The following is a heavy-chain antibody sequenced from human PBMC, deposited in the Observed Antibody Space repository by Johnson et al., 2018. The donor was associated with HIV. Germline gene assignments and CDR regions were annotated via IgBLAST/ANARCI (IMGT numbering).Heavy chain of an antibody. J-gene: IGHJ3*02. CDR3: ARDQDGGYYDSTAFDI. D-gene: IGHD3-22*01. V-gene: IGHV3-30*04. CDR2: ISYDGSNK. Sequence: QVQLVESGGGVVQPGRSLRLSCAASGITFSSYAMHWVRQAPGKGLEWVAVISYDGSNKYYADSVKGRFTISRDNSKNTLYLQMNSLSAEDTAVYYCARDQDGGYYDSTAFDIWGQGTMVTVSS. CDR1: GITFSSYA.